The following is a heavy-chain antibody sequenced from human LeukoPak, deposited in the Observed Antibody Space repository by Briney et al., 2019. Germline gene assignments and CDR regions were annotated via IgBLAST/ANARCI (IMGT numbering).Heavy chain of an antibody. CDR1: GFTFSSYA. CDR2: ISGSGGST. J-gene: IGHJ3*02. D-gene: IGHD3-9*01. V-gene: IGHV3-23*01. CDR3: AKKGEGLRYFDWLHDAFDI. Sequence: PGGSLRLSCAASGFTFSSYAMSWVRQAPGKGLEWVSAISGSGGSTYYADSVKGRFTISRDNSKNTLYLQMSSLRAEDTAVYYCAKKGEGLRYFDWLHDAFDIWGQGTMVTVSS.